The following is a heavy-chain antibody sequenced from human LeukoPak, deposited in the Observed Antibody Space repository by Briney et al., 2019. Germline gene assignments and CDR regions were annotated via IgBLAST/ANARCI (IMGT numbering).Heavy chain of an antibody. D-gene: IGHD5-18*01. CDR1: GFTFSSYA. CDR3: AKDGRDTAMVTASDY. CDR2: TSGSGGST. Sequence: GGSLRLSCAASGFTFSSYAMSWVRQAPGKGLEWVSATSGSGGSTYYADSVKGRFTISRDNSKNTLYLQMNSLRAEDTAVYYCAKDGRDTAMVTASDYWGQGTLVTVSS. V-gene: IGHV3-23*01. J-gene: IGHJ4*02.